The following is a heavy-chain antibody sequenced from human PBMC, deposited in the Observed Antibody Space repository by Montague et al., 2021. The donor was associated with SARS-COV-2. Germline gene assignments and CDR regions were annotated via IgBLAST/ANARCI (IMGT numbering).Heavy chain of an antibody. CDR2: VYYSRSS. D-gene: IGHD1-26*01. J-gene: IGHJ4*02. V-gene: IGHV4-59*02. Sequence: SETLSLTCTVSGDSVSHDFWTWIRQPPGKGLEWIGYVYYSRSSSYNPSLRGRVSIAVDTSKNQFSLRLSTVTAADTAIYYCVREPAPCGSGTFYDYWGQGTLVAVSS. CDR1: GDSVSHDF. CDR3: VREPAPCGSGTFYDY.